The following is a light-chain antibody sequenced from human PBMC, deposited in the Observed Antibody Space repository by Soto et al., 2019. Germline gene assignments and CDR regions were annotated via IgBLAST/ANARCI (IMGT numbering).Light chain of an antibody. J-gene: IGLJ1*01. CDR2: DVS. CDR1: SSDVGGYNY. Sequence: QSVLTQPASVSGSPVQSITISCTGTSSDVGGYNYVSWYQQHPGKAPKLMIYDVSNRPSGVSNRFSGSKSGNTASLTISGLQAEDEADYYCSSYTSSSTLDTVFGTGTKVTVL. CDR3: SSYTSSSTLDTV. V-gene: IGLV2-14*01.